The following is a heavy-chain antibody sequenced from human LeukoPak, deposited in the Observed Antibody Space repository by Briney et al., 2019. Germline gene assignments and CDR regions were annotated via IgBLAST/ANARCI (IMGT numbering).Heavy chain of an antibody. D-gene: IGHD5-18*01. CDR1: GDSVSSNSAA. CDR2: TYYRSKWYN. V-gene: IGHV6-1*01. J-gene: IGHJ4*02. Sequence: SQTLSLTCAISGDSVSSNSAAWNWIRQSPSRGLEWLGRTYYRSKWYNDYAVSVKSRITINPDTSKNQFSLQLNSVTPEDTAVYYCARGHHVDTAMVGEYYFDYWGQGTLVTVSS. CDR3: ARGHHVDTAMVGEYYFDY.